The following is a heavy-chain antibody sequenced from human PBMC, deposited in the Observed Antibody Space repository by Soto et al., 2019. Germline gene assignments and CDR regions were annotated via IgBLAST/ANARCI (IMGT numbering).Heavy chain of an antibody. Sequence: QVQVVQSGAEVKKPESSVKVSCKPSGGTFNTYTVNWVRLAPGHGLEWMGRFIPILDMANYAQKFQDRVTITADKSTFTACMELNSLTSDDTAVYYCAITYCRDNSCPRDFDFWAPGTRVTVSS. CDR1: GGTFNTYT. J-gene: IGHJ4*02. CDR2: FIPILDMA. D-gene: IGHD2-21*01. V-gene: IGHV1-69*02. CDR3: AITYCRDNSCPRDFDF.